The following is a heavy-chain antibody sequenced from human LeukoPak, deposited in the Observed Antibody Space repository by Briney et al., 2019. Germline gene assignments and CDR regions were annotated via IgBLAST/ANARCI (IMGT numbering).Heavy chain of an antibody. V-gene: IGHV4-39*01. CDR3: ARHLRGAVAGIDY. CDR1: GGSISSSSYY. Sequence: SETLSLTCTVSGGSISSSSYYWGWIRQPPGKGLEWIGSIYYSGSTYYNPPLKSRVTISVDTSKNQFSLKLSSVTAADTAVYYCARHLRGAVAGIDYWGQGTLVTVSS. CDR2: IYYSGST. D-gene: IGHD6-19*01. J-gene: IGHJ4*02.